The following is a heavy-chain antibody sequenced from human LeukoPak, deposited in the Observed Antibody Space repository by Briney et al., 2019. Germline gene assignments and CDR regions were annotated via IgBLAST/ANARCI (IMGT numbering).Heavy chain of an antibody. CDR2: IIPIFGTA. CDR3: ASPREGPLVRGAYDILTA. J-gene: IGHJ5*02. V-gene: IGHV1-69*13. D-gene: IGHD3-9*01. CDR1: GGTFISYA. Sequence: SVKVSCKASGGTFISYAISWVRQAPGQGLEWMGGIIPIFGTANYAQKFQGRVTITADESTSTAYMELSSLRSEDTAVYYCASPREGPLVRGAYDILTAWGQGTLVTVSS.